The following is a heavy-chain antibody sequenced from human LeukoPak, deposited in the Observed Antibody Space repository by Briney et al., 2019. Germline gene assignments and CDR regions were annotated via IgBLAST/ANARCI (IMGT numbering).Heavy chain of an antibody. D-gene: IGHD3-22*01. J-gene: IGHJ3*02. CDR3: ARKERGYYDSSGPDEAFDI. CDR1: GGTFSSYA. V-gene: IGHV1-69*05. CDR2: IIPIFGTA. Sequence: SVKVSCKASGGTFSSYAISWVRQAPGQGLEWMGGIIPIFGTANYAQKFQGRVTTTTDESTSTAYMEPSSLRSEDTAVYYCARKERGYYDSSGPDEAFDIWGQGTMVTVSS.